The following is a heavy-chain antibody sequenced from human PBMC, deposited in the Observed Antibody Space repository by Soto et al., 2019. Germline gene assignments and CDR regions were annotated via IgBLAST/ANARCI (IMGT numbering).Heavy chain of an antibody. V-gene: IGHV4-34*01. D-gene: IGHD6-13*01. CDR3: ARGYIAAGRDFDY. CDR1: GGSFSGYY. J-gene: IGHJ4*02. Sequence: PSETLSLTCAVYGGSFSGYYWSWIRQPPGKGLEWIGEINHSGSTNYNPSLKSRVTISVDTSKNQFSLKLSSVTAADTAVYYCARGYIAAGRDFDYWGQGTLVTVSS. CDR2: INHSGST.